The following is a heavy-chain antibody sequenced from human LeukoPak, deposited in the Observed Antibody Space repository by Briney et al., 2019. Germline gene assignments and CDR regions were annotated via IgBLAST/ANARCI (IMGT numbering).Heavy chain of an antibody. Sequence: SETLSLTCTVSGGSISSGSYYWSWIRQPAGEGLEWIGRIYTSGSTNYNPSLKSRVTISVDTSKNQFSLKLSSVTAADTAVYYCARDSAAAGGLVDWGQGTLVTVSS. CDR2: IYTSGST. CDR3: ARDSAAAGGLVD. J-gene: IGHJ4*02. CDR1: GGSISSGSYY. V-gene: IGHV4-61*02. D-gene: IGHD6-13*01.